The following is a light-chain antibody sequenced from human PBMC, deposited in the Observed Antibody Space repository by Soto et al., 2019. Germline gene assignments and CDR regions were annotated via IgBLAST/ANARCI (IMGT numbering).Light chain of an antibody. CDR2: DAS. J-gene: IGKJ1*01. Sequence: EIVLTQSPATLSLSPGERATLSCRASQNVRFYLAWYQQKPGQTPRLLIYDASKRASGIPARFSGSGSGTDFTLTISSPEPEDFAVYYCQQRTNWSWTFGRGTTVEVK. V-gene: IGKV3-11*01. CDR3: QQRTNWSWT. CDR1: QNVRFY.